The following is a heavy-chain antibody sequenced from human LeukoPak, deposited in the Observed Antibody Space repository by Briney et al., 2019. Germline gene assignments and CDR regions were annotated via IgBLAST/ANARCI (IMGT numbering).Heavy chain of an antibody. D-gene: IGHD4-17*01. Sequence: GASVKVSCKASGYTFTSYAISWVRQAPGRGLEWMGRIIPILGIANYAQKFQGRVTITADKSTSTAYMELSSLRSEDTAVYYCASLNPYYGDSPVPDYWGQGTLVTVSS. J-gene: IGHJ4*02. CDR3: ASLNPYYGDSPVPDY. CDR2: IIPILGIA. V-gene: IGHV1-69*04. CDR1: GYTFTSYA.